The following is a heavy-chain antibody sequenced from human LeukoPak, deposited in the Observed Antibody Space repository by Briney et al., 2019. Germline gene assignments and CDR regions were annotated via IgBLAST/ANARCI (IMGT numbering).Heavy chain of an antibody. CDR1: GFTFSSYG. Sequence: GRSLRLSCAASGFTFSSYGMHWVRQAPGKGLEWVALIWYDGSSKQYADSVRGRFTISRDNSKNTLYLQMNSLRAEDTAVYYCARGGSYVHYWGQGTLVTVSS. CDR2: IWYDGSSK. D-gene: IGHD1-26*01. CDR3: ARGGSYVHY. J-gene: IGHJ4*02. V-gene: IGHV3-33*01.